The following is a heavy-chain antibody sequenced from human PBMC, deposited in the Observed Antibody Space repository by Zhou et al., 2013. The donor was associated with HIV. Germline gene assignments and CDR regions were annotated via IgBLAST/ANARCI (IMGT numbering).Heavy chain of an antibody. CDR3: ARDMALRYSDYYYGMDV. J-gene: IGHJ6*02. CDR1: GYTFTSYS. D-gene: IGHD3-9*01. Sequence: QVQLVQSGGEVKKPGASVKVSCKASGYTFTSYSISWVRQAPGQGLEWMGWISTYNDNRNYAQKLQGRVTMTKDTSTSTAYMELRSLRYDDTAVYYCARDMALRYSDYYYGMDVWGQGTTVTVS. CDR2: ISTYNDNR. V-gene: IGHV1-18*01.